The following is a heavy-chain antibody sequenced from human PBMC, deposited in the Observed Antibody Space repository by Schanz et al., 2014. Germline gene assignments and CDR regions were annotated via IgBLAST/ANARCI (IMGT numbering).Heavy chain of an antibody. Sequence: DLVESGGGLIQPGGSLRLSCAASGFTVSDNYMTWVRQAPGKGLEWVSVIYSGGSTYYADSVKGRFTISRDNSKNTLYLQMNSLRAEDTAVYYCARDRWDWNNAFDIWGQGTMVTVSS. CDR3: ARDRWDWNNAFDI. CDR1: GFTVSDNY. J-gene: IGHJ3*02. V-gene: IGHV3-53*01. D-gene: IGHD1-1*01. CDR2: IYSGGST.